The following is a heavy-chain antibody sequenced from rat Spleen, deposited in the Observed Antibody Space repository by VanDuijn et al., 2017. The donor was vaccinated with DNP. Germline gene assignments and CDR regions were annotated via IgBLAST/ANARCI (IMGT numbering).Heavy chain of an antibody. J-gene: IGHJ1*01. D-gene: IGHD1-12*03. V-gene: IGHV3-1*01. CDR3: ARGNDDYYPNWYFDF. CDR2: ISYSGST. Sequence: EVQLQESGPGLVKPSQSLSLTCSVTGYSITSNYWGWIRKFPGNKMELIGHISYSGSTSYNPSLKSRISITRDTSNNQFFLQLKSVTTEDTATYYCARGNDDYYPNWYFDFWGPGTMVTVSS. CDR1: GYSITSNY.